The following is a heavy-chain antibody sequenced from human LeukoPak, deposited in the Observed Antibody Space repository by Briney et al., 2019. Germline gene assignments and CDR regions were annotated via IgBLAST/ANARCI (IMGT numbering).Heavy chain of an antibody. D-gene: IGHD2-21*02. Sequence: PGGSLRLSCAASGFTVSSNYMSWVRQAPGKGLEWVSIIYSGGNTYYADSVKGRFTISRDNSKNTLYLQMNSLRAEDTAAYYCARDLTGDCYFQHWGQGTLVTVSS. CDR3: ARDLTGDCYFQH. V-gene: IGHV3-66*01. J-gene: IGHJ1*01. CDR1: GFTVSSNY. CDR2: IYSGGNT.